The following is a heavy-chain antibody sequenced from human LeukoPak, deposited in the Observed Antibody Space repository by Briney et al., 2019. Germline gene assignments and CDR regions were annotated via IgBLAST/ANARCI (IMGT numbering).Heavy chain of an antibody. CDR2: IFTSGST. CDR3: ARGGGTLHYMDV. J-gene: IGHJ6*03. Sequence: SETLSLTCAVYSGSFSGYYWTWIRQPAGKGLQWIGRIFTSGSTSYNPSLKSRLTISLDMSKNQFSLKLTSVTAADTAVYFCARGGGTLHYMDVWGKGTTVTISS. V-gene: IGHV4-59*10. D-gene: IGHD3-16*01. CDR1: SGSFSGYY.